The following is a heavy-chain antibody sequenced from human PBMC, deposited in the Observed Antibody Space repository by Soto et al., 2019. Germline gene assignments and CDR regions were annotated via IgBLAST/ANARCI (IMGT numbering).Heavy chain of an antibody. J-gene: IGHJ6*02. CDR3: AKDEPGMDV. CDR1: GFTFSSYG. CDR2: ISYDGSNK. Sequence: RLSCAASGFTFSSYGMHWVRQAPGKGLEWVAVISYDGSNKYYADSVKGRFTISRDNSKNTLYLQMNSLRAEDTAVYYCAKDEPGMDVWGQGTTVTVSS. V-gene: IGHV3-30*18.